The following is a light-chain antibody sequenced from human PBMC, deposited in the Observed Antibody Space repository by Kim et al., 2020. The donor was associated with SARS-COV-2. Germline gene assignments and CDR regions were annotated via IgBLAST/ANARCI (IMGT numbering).Light chain of an antibody. J-gene: IGKJ1*01. CDR3: QQYDNWKA. V-gene: IGKV3-15*01. CDR1: QSVRTH. CDR2: DAS. Sequence: EIVMTQSPATLSVSPGEGASLSCRASQSVRTHVAWYQQKPGQPPRLLILDASIRATGIPVRFSGSGSGTEFTLTISSLQSEDFTVYYCQQYDNWKAFGQGTKVDIK.